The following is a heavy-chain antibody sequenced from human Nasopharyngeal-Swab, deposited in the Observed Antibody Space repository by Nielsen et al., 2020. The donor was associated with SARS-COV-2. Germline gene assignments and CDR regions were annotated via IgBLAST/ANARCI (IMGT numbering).Heavy chain of an antibody. CDR3: AKANQNNDY. V-gene: IGHV3-23*01. CDR2: ISGSGGST. Sequence: VPGKGLEWVSAISGSGGSTYYADSVKGRFTISRDNSKNTLYLQMNSLRAEDTAVYYCAKANQNNDYWGQGTLVTVSS. J-gene: IGHJ4*02. D-gene: IGHD1-14*01.